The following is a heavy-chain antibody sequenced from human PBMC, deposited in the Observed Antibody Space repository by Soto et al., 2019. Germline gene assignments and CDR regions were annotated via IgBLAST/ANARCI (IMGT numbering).Heavy chain of an antibody. CDR1: GGSISRYY. V-gene: IGHV4-59*08. J-gene: IGHJ3*01. D-gene: IGHD6-13*01. CDR2: VYYSGST. Sequence: PSETLSLTCTVSGGSISRYYWNWIRQPPGKGLEWIGFVYYSGSTSYYPSLKSRVTISIDTSKNQFSLKLSSVTAADTAVYYCAAALSGTGAFDFWGQGTMVNVSS. CDR3: AAALSGTGAFDF.